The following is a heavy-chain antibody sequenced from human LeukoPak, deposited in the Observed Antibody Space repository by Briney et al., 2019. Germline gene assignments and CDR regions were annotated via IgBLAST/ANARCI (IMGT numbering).Heavy chain of an antibody. J-gene: IGHJ6*03. Sequence: ASVKVSCKASVYTFTGYYMHWVRQAPGQGLECMGWINPNSGGTNYAQKFQGSVTMTRDTSISTAYMELSRLRSDDTAVYYCAREIVVVPAALSESDYYYYYMDVWGKGTTVTVSS. CDR3: AREIVVVPAALSESDYYYYYMDV. D-gene: IGHD2-2*01. CDR1: VYTFTGYY. CDR2: INPNSGGT. V-gene: IGHV1-2*02.